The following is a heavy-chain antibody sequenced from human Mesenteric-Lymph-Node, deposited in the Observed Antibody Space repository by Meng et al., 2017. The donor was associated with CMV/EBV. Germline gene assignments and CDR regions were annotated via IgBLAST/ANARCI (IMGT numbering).Heavy chain of an antibody. CDR3: AKSRSSTPGIVDD. CDR2: IYGTGIT. CDR1: GVSVTSGAYH. Sequence: QGQLQDAGPGLVKPSETLSLTCIVSGVSVTSGAYHWGWIRQSPGKGLEWIGYIYGTGITIYNPSLKSRVTILLETSKNQFSLKLNSVTTADTAVYYCAKSRSSTPGIVDDWGQGTLVTVSS. J-gene: IGHJ4*02. D-gene: IGHD2/OR15-2a*01. V-gene: IGHV4-61*08.